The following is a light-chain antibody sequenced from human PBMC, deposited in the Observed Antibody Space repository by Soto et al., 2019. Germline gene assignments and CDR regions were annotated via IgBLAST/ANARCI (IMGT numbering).Light chain of an antibody. V-gene: IGLV1-47*01. CDR2: RNT. Sequence: QSVLTQPPSASGTPGQRVTISCSGSSSNIGSNYVYWYQQIPGTAPKLLIYRNTQRPSGVPDRFSGSKSGTSASLAISGLRSEDEADYYCAAWDDSLRVFGGGTKLTVL. CDR1: SSNIGSNY. J-gene: IGLJ3*02. CDR3: AAWDDSLRV.